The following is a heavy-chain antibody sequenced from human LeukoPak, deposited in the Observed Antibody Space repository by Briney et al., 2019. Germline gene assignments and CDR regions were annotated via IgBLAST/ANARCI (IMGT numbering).Heavy chain of an antibody. D-gene: IGHD3-22*01. CDR2: ISAYNGNT. V-gene: IGHV1-18*01. CDR1: GYTFTSYG. CDR3: ARFPRPYYYDSSGYYFDY. J-gene: IGHJ4*02. Sequence: ASVKVSCKASGYTFTSYGISWVRQAPGQGLEWMGWISAYNGNTNYAQKLQGRVTMTTDTSTSTAYMELRSLRSDDTAVYYCARFPRPYYYDSSGYYFDYWGQGTLVTVSS.